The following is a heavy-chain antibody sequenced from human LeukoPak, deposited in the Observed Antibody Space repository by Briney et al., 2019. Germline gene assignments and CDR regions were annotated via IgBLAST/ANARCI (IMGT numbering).Heavy chain of an antibody. D-gene: IGHD2-15*01. V-gene: IGHV3-23*01. CDR1: GFTFSNYA. CDR3: ARAGNRATSFDY. Sequence: GGSLRLSCAASGFTFSNYAMSWVRQAPGKGLMWVSTISGDGGGTYYADSVKGRFTISRDNSKNTLYLQMNSLRAGDTAVYYCARAGNRATSFDYWGQGTLVTVSS. J-gene: IGHJ4*02. CDR2: ISGDGGGT.